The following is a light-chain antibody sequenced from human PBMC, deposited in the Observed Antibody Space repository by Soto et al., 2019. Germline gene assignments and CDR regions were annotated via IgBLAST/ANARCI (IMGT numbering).Light chain of an antibody. Sequence: DIQMTQSPSTLSASVGDRVTITCRASQSISSWLAWYQQEPGKAPKLLIYMASILESGVPSRFSGSGSGTEFTLTISSLHPDDFATYYCQQYNSFSPAFGQGTKVEIK. V-gene: IGKV1-5*03. J-gene: IGKJ1*01. CDR2: MAS. CDR1: QSISSW. CDR3: QQYNSFSPA.